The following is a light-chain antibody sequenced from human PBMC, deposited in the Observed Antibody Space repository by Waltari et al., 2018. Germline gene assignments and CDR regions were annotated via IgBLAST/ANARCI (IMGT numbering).Light chain of an antibody. J-gene: IGLJ2*01. CDR3: HSRDASGVAGS. CDR1: SLRSSY. Sequence: SSELTQDPAVSVAMGQTVRISCQADSLRSSYASLYQHTPGQSPILVIYDKTNRPSGVPDRFSGSSSHNTGSLTITGAQAEDEASYYCHSRDASGVAGSFGGGTKLTV. V-gene: IGLV3-19*01. CDR2: DKT.